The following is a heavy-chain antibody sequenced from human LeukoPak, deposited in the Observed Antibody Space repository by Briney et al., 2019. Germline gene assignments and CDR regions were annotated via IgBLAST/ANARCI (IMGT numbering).Heavy chain of an antibody. D-gene: IGHD2-2*01. CDR2: MNGGNGNT. V-gene: IGHV1-3*01. CDR1: GYTFTTYA. Sequence: GASVKVSCKASGYTFTTYAMHWVRQAPGQRLEWMGWMNGGNGNTEYSQKFQGRVTITRDTSASTAYMELSSLRSEDTAVYYCARVYCSSTSCHYCFDYWGQGTLVTVSS. CDR3: ARVYCSSTSCHYCFDY. J-gene: IGHJ4*02.